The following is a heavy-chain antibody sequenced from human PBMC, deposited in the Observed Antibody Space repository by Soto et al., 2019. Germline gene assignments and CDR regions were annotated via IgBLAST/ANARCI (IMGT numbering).Heavy chain of an antibody. CDR2: ISWNVGSI. CDR3: AKGVAGWYYFEY. Sequence: EVQLVESGGGLVQPGRSLRLSCAASGFTFDDYAMHWVRQAPGKGLEWVSGISWNVGSIAYADSVKGRFTISRDNAQNSLYLQMNSLRAEDTALYYCAKGVAGWYYFEYWGQGTLVTVSS. J-gene: IGHJ4*02. CDR1: GFTFDDYA. D-gene: IGHD3-3*01. V-gene: IGHV3-9*01.